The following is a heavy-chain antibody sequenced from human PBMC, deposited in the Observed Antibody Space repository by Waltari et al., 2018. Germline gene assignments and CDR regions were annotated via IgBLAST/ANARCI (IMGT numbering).Heavy chain of an antibody. Sequence: QVQLQESGPGLVKPSETLSLTCAVSGYSISSGYYWGWIRQPPGKGLEWIGSIYHSGSTYYNPSLKSRVTISVDTSKNQFSLKRSSVTAADTAVYYCARGRVGIAAAGTLDYWGQGTLVTVSS. V-gene: IGHV4-38-2*01. D-gene: IGHD6-13*01. J-gene: IGHJ4*02. CDR2: IYHSGST. CDR3: ARGRVGIAAAGTLDY. CDR1: GYSISSGYY.